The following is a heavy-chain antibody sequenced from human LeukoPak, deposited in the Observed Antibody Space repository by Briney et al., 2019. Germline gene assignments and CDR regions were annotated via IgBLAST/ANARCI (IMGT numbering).Heavy chain of an antibody. J-gene: IGHJ5*02. V-gene: IGHV3-33*01. CDR1: GFTFSTYG. CDR2: VWHDGSYK. CDR3: ARVGPPTMERPRSNWFDP. D-gene: IGHD3-10*01. Sequence: PGRSLRLSCAASGFTFSTYGMHWVRQAPGKGLEWVAVVWHDGSYKYYVDSVKGRFTISRDNSKNTLYLQMNSLRAEDTAVYYCARVGPPTMERPRSNWFDPWGQGTLVTVSS.